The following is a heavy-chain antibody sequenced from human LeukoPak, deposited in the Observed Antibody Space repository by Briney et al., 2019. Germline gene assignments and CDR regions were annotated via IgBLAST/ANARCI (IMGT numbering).Heavy chain of an antibody. J-gene: IGHJ4*02. D-gene: IGHD4-17*01. CDR2: ISSSSSYI. V-gene: IGHV3-21*01. CDR3: AREGYGDYDRSY. Sequence: KPGGSLRLSCAASGFTFSSYSMNWVRQAPGKGLEWVSSISSSSSYIYYADSVKGRFTISRGNAKNSLYLQMNSLRAEDTAVYYCAREGYGDYDRSYWGQGTLVTVSS. CDR1: GFTFSSYS.